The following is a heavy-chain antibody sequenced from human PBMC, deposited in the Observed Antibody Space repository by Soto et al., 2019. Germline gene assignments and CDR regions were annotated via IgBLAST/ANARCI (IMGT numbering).Heavy chain of an antibody. V-gene: IGHV1-69*13. Sequence: SVKVSCKASGGTFSSYAISWVRQAPGQGLEWMGGIIPIFGTANYAQKFQGRVTITADESTSTAYMELSSLRSEDTAVYYCASGYYDSSGYYDYWGQGTLVTVSS. CDR2: IIPIFGTA. D-gene: IGHD3-22*01. CDR3: ASGYYDSSGYYDY. J-gene: IGHJ4*02. CDR1: GGTFSSYA.